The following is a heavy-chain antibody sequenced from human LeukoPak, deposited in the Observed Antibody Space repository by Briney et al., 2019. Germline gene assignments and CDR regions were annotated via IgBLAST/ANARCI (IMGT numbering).Heavy chain of an antibody. CDR3: AGVMRGAFDI. CDR1: GFTVSSND. CDR2: LYSGGNT. Sequence: GGALRLSCEASGFTVSSNDMNWVRQVPGKGLEGVSLLYSGGNTYHADSVKGRFTISRDNSRNTLYLQLDSLRAEDTAIYYCAGVMRGAFDIWGQGTLVTVSS. J-gene: IGHJ3*02. V-gene: IGHV3-53*01.